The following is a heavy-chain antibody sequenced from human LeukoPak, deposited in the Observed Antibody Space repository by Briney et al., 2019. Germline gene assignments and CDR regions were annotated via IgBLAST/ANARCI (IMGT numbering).Heavy chain of an antibody. CDR1: GFTFDDYA. V-gene: IGHV3-9*01. D-gene: IGHD1-26*01. J-gene: IGHJ4*02. Sequence: GRSLRLSCAASGFTFDDYAMHWVRPAPGKGLEWVSGINRNSGSIGYADSVKGRFTISRDNAKNSLYLQMSSLRAEDTALYYCTKDMGSIVGAIDYWGQGTLVTVSS. CDR3: TKDMGSIVGAIDY. CDR2: INRNSGSI.